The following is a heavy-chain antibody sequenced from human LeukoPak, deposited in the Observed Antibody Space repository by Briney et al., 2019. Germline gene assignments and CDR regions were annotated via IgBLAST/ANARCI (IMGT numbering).Heavy chain of an antibody. CDR2: IYYSGST. CDR1: GGSISSGDYY. V-gene: IGHV4-30-4*08. Sequence: SQTPSLTCTVSGGSISSGDYYWSWIRQPPGKGLEWIGYIYYSGSTYYNPSLKSRVTISVDTSKNQFSLKLSSVTAADTAVYYCAQGEFLEWLPLDYWGQGTLVTVSS. CDR3: AQGEFLEWLPLDY. J-gene: IGHJ4*02. D-gene: IGHD3-3*01.